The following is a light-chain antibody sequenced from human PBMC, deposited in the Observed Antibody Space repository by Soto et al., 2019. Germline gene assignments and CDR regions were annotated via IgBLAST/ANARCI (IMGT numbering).Light chain of an antibody. CDR3: ASYTTAYTLV. CDR2: DVN. Sequence: QSALTQPASVSGSLGQSIAISCTGTRSDVGSRDSVSWYQHHPGKAPKLIIYDVNVRPSGVSHRFSGSKSGNTASLTISGLQPEDEADYSCASYTTAYTLVFGGGTQLTVL. V-gene: IGLV2-14*03. CDR1: RSDVGSRDS. J-gene: IGLJ3*02.